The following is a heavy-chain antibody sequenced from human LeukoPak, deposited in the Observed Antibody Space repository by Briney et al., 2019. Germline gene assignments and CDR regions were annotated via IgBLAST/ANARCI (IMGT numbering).Heavy chain of an antibody. V-gene: IGHV4-59*08. Sequence: SETLSLTCTVSGGSISSYYWSWIRQPPGKGLEWIGYIYYTGSTKYNPSLKSRVTISVDTSKSQFSLQLSSVTAADTAVYYCARYVVYGSGKYYFDYWGQGTLVTVSS. CDR3: ARYVVYGSGKYYFDY. D-gene: IGHD3-10*01. CDR1: GGSISSYY. CDR2: IYYTGST. J-gene: IGHJ4*02.